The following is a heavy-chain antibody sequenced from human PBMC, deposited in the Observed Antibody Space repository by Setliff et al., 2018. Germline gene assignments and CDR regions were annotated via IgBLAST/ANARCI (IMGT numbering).Heavy chain of an antibody. Sequence: SETLSLTCTVSGGSISSGSYYWSWIRQPAGKGLEWIGRIYTRGSTNYNPSLKSRISISIDNAKNTLYLQMNSLRAEDTAVYYCTRTGVLGATTSRYFDLWGRGTLVTVSS. V-gene: IGHV4-61*02. CDR2: IYTRGST. CDR1: GGSISSGSYY. D-gene: IGHD1-26*01. J-gene: IGHJ2*01. CDR3: TRTGVLGATTSRYFDL.